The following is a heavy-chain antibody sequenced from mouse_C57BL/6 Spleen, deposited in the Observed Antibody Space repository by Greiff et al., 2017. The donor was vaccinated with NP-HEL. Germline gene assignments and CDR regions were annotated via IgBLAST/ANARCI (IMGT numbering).Heavy chain of an antibody. D-gene: IGHD1-1*01. V-gene: IGHV5-16*01. Sequence: EVQLVESEGGLVQPGSSMKLSCTASGFTFSDYYMAWVRQVPEKGLEWVANINYDGSSTYYLDSLKSRFIISRDNAKNILYLQMSSLKSEDTATYYCARVGGSSYDWYFDVWGTGTTVTVSS. CDR2: INYDGSST. CDR3: ARVGGSSYDWYFDV. J-gene: IGHJ1*03. CDR1: GFTFSDYY.